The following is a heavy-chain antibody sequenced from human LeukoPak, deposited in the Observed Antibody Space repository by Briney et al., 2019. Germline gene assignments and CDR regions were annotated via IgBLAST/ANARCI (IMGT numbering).Heavy chain of an antibody. CDR1: GGSFSGYY. Sequence: SETLSLTCAVYGGSFSGYYWSWIRQPPGKGLEWIGEINHSGSTNCNPSLKSRVTISVDTSKNQFSLKLSSVTAADTAVYYCARETYGDKLFDYWGQGTLVTVSS. D-gene: IGHD4-17*01. J-gene: IGHJ4*02. V-gene: IGHV4-34*01. CDR2: INHSGST. CDR3: ARETYGDKLFDY.